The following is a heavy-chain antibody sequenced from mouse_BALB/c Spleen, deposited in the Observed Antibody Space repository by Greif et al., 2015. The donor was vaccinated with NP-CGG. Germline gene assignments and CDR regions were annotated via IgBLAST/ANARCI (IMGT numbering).Heavy chain of an antibody. CDR2: IRNKANGYTT. J-gene: IGHJ2*01. CDR3: AREYGNYFDY. CDR1: GFTFTDYY. Sequence: VQLKHSGGGLVQPGGSLRLSCATSGFTFTDYYMSWVRQPPGKALEWLGFIRNKANGYTTEYSASVKGRFTISRDNSQSILYLQMNTLRAEDSATYYCAREYGNYFDYWGQGTTLTVSS. V-gene: IGHV7-3*02. D-gene: IGHD2-10*02.